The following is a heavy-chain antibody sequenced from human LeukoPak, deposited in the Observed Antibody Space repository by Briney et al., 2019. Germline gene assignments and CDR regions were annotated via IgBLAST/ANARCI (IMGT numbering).Heavy chain of an antibody. V-gene: IGHV4-4*02. CDR3: ARSLCRTRKYCSAGNCYCAVHDAFEI. CDR2: IYHSGST. Sequence: SETLSLTCAVSGGSISSSNWWSWVRQPPGKGLEWIGEIYHSGSTTYNPSLKSRVTISVDTSKNQFSLKLSSVTAADTAVYFCARSLCRTRKYCSAGNCYCAVHDAFEIWGQGTMVTVSS. D-gene: IGHD2-15*01. J-gene: IGHJ3*02. CDR1: GGSISSSNW.